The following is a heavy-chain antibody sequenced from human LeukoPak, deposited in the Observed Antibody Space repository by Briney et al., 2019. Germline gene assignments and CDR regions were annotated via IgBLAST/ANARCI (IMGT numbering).Heavy chain of an antibody. Sequence: NPGGSLRLSCAASGFTFSSSGMNWVRQAPGKGLEWVSYISSSSSTIYYADSVKGRFTISRDNAKNSLYLQMNSLRAEDTAVYYCARGPVPAAGFAFDIWGQGTMVTVSS. CDR2: ISSSSSTI. CDR1: GFTFSSSG. D-gene: IGHD2-2*01. J-gene: IGHJ3*02. CDR3: ARGPVPAAGFAFDI. V-gene: IGHV3-48*01.